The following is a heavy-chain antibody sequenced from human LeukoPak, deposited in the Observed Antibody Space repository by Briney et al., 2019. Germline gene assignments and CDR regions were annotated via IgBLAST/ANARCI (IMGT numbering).Heavy chain of an antibody. CDR3: ARVGDFYDVSGYQGFDY. Sequence: GGSLRLSCAGSGFTFSSNAMSWVRQAPGKGLEWVSSISDSGDSTYYADSVKGRFTISRDNSKNTLFVQMSSLRAEDTAVYYCARVGDFYDVSGYQGFDYWGQGTLVTVSS. J-gene: IGHJ4*02. CDR2: ISDSGDST. CDR1: GFTFSSNA. D-gene: IGHD3-22*01. V-gene: IGHV3-23*01.